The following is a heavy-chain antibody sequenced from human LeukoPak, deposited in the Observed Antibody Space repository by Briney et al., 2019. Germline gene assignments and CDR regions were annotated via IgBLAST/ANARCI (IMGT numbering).Heavy chain of an antibody. D-gene: IGHD2-15*01. CDR1: GGTFSSYA. Sequence: GASVKVSCKASGGTFSSYAISWVRQAPGQGLEWMGGIIPIFGTANYAQKFQGRVTITADKSTSTAYMELSSLRSEDTAVYYCARVYCSGGSCRNPFDYWGQGTLVTVSS. J-gene: IGHJ4*02. CDR3: ARVYCSGGSCRNPFDY. V-gene: IGHV1-69*06. CDR2: IIPIFGTA.